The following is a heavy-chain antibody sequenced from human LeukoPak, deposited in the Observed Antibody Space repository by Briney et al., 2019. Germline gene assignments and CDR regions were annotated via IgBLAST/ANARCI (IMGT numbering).Heavy chain of an antibody. J-gene: IGHJ6*03. CDR3: ARVVDPAATYYYYYYMDV. CDR1: GFTFSSYW. Sequence: GGSLRLSCAASGFTFSSYWMSWVSQAPGKGLEWVANIKQDGSEKYYVDSVKGRFTISRDNAKNSLYLQMNSLRAEDTAVYYCARVVDPAATYYYYYYMDVWGKGTTVTVSS. D-gene: IGHD2-2*01. V-gene: IGHV3-7*01. CDR2: IKQDGSEK.